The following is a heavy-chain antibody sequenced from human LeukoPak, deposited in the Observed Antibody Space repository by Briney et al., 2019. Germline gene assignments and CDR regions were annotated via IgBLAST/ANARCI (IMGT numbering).Heavy chain of an antibody. CDR2: IYPGDSDT. J-gene: IGHJ4*02. D-gene: IGHD3-3*02. CDR1: GYIFTTYW. Sequence: HGESLKISCKGSGYIFTTYWIGWVRQMPGRGLEWMGIIYPGDSDTRYSPSFQGQVTISADKSISTAYLQWSSLKASDTAMYYCARSIPLHLTYYFDYWGQGTLVTVSS. CDR3: ARSIPLHLTYYFDY. V-gene: IGHV5-51*01.